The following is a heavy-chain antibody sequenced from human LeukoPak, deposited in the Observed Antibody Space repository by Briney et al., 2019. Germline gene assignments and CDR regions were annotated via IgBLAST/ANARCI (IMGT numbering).Heavy chain of an antibody. D-gene: IGHD3-3*01. CDR3: AKESPPDYDFWSGSFDY. Sequence: GGSLRLSCAASGFTFSSYAMHWVRQAPGKGLEWVAVISYDGSNKYYADSVKGRFTISRDNSKNTLYLQMNSLRAEDTAVYYCAKESPPDYDFWSGSFDYWGQGTLVTVSS. CDR2: ISYDGSNK. V-gene: IGHV3-30-3*01. J-gene: IGHJ4*02. CDR1: GFTFSSYA.